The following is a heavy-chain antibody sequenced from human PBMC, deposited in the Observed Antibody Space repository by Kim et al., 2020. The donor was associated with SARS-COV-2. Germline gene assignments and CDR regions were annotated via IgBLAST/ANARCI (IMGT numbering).Heavy chain of an antibody. CDR2: ISYDGSNK. Sequence: GGSLRLSCAASGFTFSSYAMHWVRQAPGKGLEWVAVISYDGSNKYYADSVKGRFTISRDNSKNTLYLQMNSLRAEDTAVYYCASGSKQQWLVLEDYWGQGTLVTVSS. CDR1: GFTFSSYA. D-gene: IGHD6-19*01. J-gene: IGHJ4*02. CDR3: ASGSKQQWLVLEDY. V-gene: IGHV3-30*04.